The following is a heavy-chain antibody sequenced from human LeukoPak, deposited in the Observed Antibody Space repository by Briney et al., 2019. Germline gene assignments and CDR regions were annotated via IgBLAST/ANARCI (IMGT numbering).Heavy chain of an antibody. CDR1: GYTFTSYD. CDR2: MNPNSGNT. J-gene: IGHJ6*03. CDR3: ARVVAVTGTPVYYMDV. Sequence: GASVKVSCKASGYTFTSYDINWVRQATGQGLEWMGWMNPNSGNTGYAQKFQGRVTMTRNTSISTAHMELSSLRSEDTAVYYCARVVAVTGTPVYYMDVWGKGTTVTVSS. D-gene: IGHD6-19*01. V-gene: IGHV1-8*01.